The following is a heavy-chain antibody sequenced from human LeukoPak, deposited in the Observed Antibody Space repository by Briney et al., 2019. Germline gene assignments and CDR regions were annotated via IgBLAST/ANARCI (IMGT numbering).Heavy chain of an antibody. V-gene: IGHV3-7*01. CDR1: GFTFSGYS. J-gene: IGHJ4*02. CDR3: ARVIAGAIDY. D-gene: IGHD2-15*01. Sequence: GGSLRLSCAASGFTFSGYSMTWVRQAPGKGLEWVANVAPDGSAQNYVDSLEGRFTISRDNPNNSLYLQTHSLRAEDAAVYYCARVIAGAIDYWGQGTLVTVSS. CDR2: VAPDGSAQ.